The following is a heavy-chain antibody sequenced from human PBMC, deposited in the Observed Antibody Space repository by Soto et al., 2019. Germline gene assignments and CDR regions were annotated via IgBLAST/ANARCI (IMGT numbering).Heavy chain of an antibody. Sequence: ASVKVSCKASGYTFTSYGISWVRQAPGQGLEWMGWISAYNGNTNYAQKLQGRFTMTTDTSTSTAYMELRRLRSHDTAVYYCAKDPEHDWFDPWGQGTLVTVSS. V-gene: IGHV1-18*04. D-gene: IGHD2-21*01. CDR2: ISAYNGNT. CDR1: GYTFTSYG. CDR3: AKDPEHDWFDP. J-gene: IGHJ5*02.